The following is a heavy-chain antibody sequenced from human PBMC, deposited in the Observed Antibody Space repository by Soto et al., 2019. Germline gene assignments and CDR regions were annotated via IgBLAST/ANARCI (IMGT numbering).Heavy chain of an antibody. CDR2: ISCCGGST. V-gene: IGHV3-23*01. J-gene: IGHJ4*02. CDR3: AKADGEQWLVPYRDN. Sequence: GGSLRLSCVASGFNFKKFAMAWVRQAPGEGLEWVSGISCCGGSTSYADSVKGRFSIARDDSKNTLSLQMNSLRVEDTAQYYCAKADGEQWLVPYRDNWGQGSLVTV. CDR1: GFNFKKFA. D-gene: IGHD6-19*01.